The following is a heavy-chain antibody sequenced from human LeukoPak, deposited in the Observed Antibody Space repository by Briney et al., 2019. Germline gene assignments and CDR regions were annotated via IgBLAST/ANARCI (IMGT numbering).Heavy chain of an antibody. CDR1: GFTFSSYA. CDR2: ISYDGSNK. J-gene: IGHJ4*02. V-gene: IGHV3-30*04. D-gene: IGHD1-26*01. Sequence: GGSLRLSCAASGFTFSSYAMHWVRQAPGKGLEWVAVISYDGSNKKYADSVKGRFTISRGNSKNTLYLQMNSLRAEDTAVYYCARGAAGREEFVKFISFEYWGQGPLVPVSS. CDR3: ARGAAGREEFVKFISFEY.